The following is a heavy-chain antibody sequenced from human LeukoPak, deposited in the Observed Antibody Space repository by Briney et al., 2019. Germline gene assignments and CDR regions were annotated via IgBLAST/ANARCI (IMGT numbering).Heavy chain of an antibody. CDR3: ARDVHPRYGDLDY. CDR1: GFTLSHYA. CDR2: ISVGGATT. Sequence: PGGSLRLSCEASGFTLSHYAMSWLRQAPGKGLEWVSGISVGGATTYFAESVKGRFAIFRDISKNTLYLQMNTLRADDTAVYYCARDVHPRYGDLDYWGQGTLVTVSS. J-gene: IGHJ4*02. D-gene: IGHD4-17*01. V-gene: IGHV3-23*01.